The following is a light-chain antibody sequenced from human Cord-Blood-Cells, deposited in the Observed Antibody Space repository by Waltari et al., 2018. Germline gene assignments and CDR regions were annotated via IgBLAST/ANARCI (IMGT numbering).Light chain of an antibody. V-gene: IGKV3-20*01. Sequence: EIVFTQSPGTLSLSPAERATLSCRASQSVSSSYLAWYQQKPGQAHRPLIYGASSRATGIPDRFSGSGSGTDFTLTISRLEPEDFAVYYCQQYGSSPLTFGGGTKVEIK. CDR1: QSVSSSY. J-gene: IGKJ4*01. CDR3: QQYGSSPLT. CDR2: GAS.